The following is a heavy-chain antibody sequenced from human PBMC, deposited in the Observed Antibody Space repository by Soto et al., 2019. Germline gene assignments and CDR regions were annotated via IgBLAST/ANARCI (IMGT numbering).Heavy chain of an antibody. CDR2: IKSKTDGGTT. D-gene: IGHD3-22*01. J-gene: IGHJ1*01. CDR3: TGDSSGSEYFQH. CDR1: GFTFSNAW. V-gene: IGHV3-15*01. Sequence: EVQLVESGGGLVKPGGSLRLSCAASGFTFSNAWMSWVRQAPGKGLEWVGRIKSKTDGGTTDYAAPVKGRFTISRDDSKNTLDLQMNSLKTADTAVYYCTGDSSGSEYFQHWGQCTLVTVSS.